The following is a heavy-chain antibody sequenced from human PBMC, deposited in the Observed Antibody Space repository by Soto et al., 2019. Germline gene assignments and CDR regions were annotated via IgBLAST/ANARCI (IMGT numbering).Heavy chain of an antibody. CDR2: IDPSDSYT. D-gene: IGHD6-13*01. V-gene: IGHV5-10-1*01. J-gene: IGHJ5*02. Sequence: LGESLKISCKGSGYSFTNYWISWVRQMPGKGLEWMGRIDPSDSYTSYSPSFQGHVTISADKSISTAFLQWSSLKASDTDMYYCARLSQLVQDPWGQGTLVTVYS. CDR3: ARLSQLVQDP. CDR1: GYSFTNYW.